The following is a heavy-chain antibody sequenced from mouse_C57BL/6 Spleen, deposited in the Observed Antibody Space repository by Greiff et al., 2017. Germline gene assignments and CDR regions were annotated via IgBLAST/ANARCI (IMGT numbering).Heavy chain of an antibody. Sequence: VQLQQPGAELVKPGASVKVSCKASGYTFTSYWMHWVKQRPGQGLEWIGRIHPSDSDTNYNQKFKGKATLTVDKSSSTAYMQLSSLTSEDSAVYFCARHEGGNLYYFDYWGQGTTLTVSS. J-gene: IGHJ2*01. D-gene: IGHD2-1*01. CDR2: IHPSDSDT. CDR1: GYTFTSYW. CDR3: ARHEGGNLYYFDY. V-gene: IGHV1-74*01.